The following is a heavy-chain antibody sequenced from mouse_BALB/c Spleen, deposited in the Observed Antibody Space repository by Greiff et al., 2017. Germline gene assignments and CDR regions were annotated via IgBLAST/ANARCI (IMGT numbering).Heavy chain of an antibody. J-gene: IGHJ4*01. CDR3: ARQGIYYDYVDAMDY. Sequence: EVQVVESGGGLVKPGGSLKLSCAASGFAFSSYDMSWVRQTPEKRLEWVAYISSGGGSTYYPDTVKGRFTISRDNAKNTLYLQMSSLKSEDTAMYYCARQGIYYDYVDAMDYWGQGTSVTVSS. CDR1: GFAFSSYD. CDR2: ISSGGGST. D-gene: IGHD2-4*01. V-gene: IGHV5-12-1*01.